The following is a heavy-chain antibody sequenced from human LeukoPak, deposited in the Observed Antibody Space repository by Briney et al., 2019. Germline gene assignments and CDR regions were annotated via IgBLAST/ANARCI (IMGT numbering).Heavy chain of an antibody. CDR3: VSRYCSGGSCYTFDY. V-gene: IGHV3-23*01. D-gene: IGHD2-15*01. Sequence: GGSLRLSCAASGFTFSSYWMSWVRQAPGKGLEWVSGISGSGGTTYYADSVKGRCTISRDNSKNTLYLQMNSLRAEDTAVYYCVSRYCSGGSCYTFDYWGQGTLVTVSS. J-gene: IGHJ4*02. CDR2: ISGSGGTT. CDR1: GFTFSSYW.